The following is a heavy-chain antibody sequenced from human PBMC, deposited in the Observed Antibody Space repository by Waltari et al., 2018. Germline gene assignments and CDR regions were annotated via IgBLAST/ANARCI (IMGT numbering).Heavy chain of an antibody. CDR3: AKDRPVVNY. CDR1: GFTFSSYA. Sequence: EVQLLESGGGLVQPGGSLRLSCAASGFTFSSYAMSWVRQAPGKGLEWVSVIDSGGSTYYADSVKGRFTISRDNSKNTLYLQMNSLRAEDTAVYYCAKDRPVVNYWGQGTLVTVSS. D-gene: IGHD2-21*01. CDR2: IDSGGST. J-gene: IGHJ4*02. V-gene: IGHV3-23*03.